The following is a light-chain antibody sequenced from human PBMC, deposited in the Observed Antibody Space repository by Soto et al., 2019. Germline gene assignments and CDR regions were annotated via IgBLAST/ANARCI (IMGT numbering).Light chain of an antibody. Sequence: QSVLTKPASVSGSPGQSITISCTGTSSDVGSTFNYVSWYQHHPGKAPRLIMSDVNHRPSGVSDRFSRSKSGNTASLTISGLQAEDEGHYFCSAYSTGSTPVLFGGGTKLTVL. CDR3: SAYSTGSTPVL. J-gene: IGLJ3*02. CDR1: SSDVGSTFNY. V-gene: IGLV2-14*03. CDR2: DVN.